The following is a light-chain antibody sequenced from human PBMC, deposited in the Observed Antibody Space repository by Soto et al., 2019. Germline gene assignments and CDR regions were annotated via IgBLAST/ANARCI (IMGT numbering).Light chain of an antibody. CDR3: QSYDSSLRHV. J-gene: IGLJ1*01. Sequence: QSALTQPASVSGSPGQSITISCTGTSSDVGGYNYVYWYQQHPGKAPKLMIYEVSNRPSGVSNRFSGSKSGNTASLTISGLQAEDEADYYCQSYDSSLRHVFGTGTKLTVL. V-gene: IGLV2-14*01. CDR1: SSDVGGYNY. CDR2: EVS.